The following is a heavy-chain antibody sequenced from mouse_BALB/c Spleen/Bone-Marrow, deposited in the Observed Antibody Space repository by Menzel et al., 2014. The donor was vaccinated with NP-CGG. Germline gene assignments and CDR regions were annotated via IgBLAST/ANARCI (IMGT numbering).Heavy chain of an antibody. J-gene: IGHJ2*01. CDR2: IYPGSGNT. CDR3: ARENYGSSYYFDY. D-gene: IGHD1-1*01. CDR1: GYTFTDYY. V-gene: IGHV1-84*02. Sequence: VQRVESGPELVKPGASVKISCKASGYTFTDYYINWVKQKPGQGLEWIGWIYPGSGNTKYNEKFKGKATLTVDTSSSTAYMQLSSLTPEDTAVYFCARENYGSSYYFDYWGQGTTLTVSS.